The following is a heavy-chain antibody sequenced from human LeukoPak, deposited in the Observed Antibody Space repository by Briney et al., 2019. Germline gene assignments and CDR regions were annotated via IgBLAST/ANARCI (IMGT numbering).Heavy chain of an antibody. CDR2: INPNSGGT. CDR3: ARDQYSGSYYPPYFDY. CDR1: GYTFTGYY. V-gene: IGHV1-2*02. J-gene: IGHJ4*02. D-gene: IGHD1-26*01. Sequence: ASVKVSCKASGYTFTGYYMRWVRQAPGQGLEWMGWINPNSGGTNYAQKFQGRVTMSRDTSISTAYMELSRLRSDDTAVYYCARDQYSGSYYPPYFDYWGQGTLVTVSS.